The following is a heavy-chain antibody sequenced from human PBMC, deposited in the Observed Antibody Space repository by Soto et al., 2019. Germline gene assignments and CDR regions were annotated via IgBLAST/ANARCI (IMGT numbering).Heavy chain of an antibody. CDR1: GGPLSSFY. CDR2: IYYTGST. Sequence: SETLSLTCNSSGGPLSSFYYSWIRQAPGKGLEWIGYIYYTGSTNYNPSLKSRVTMSVDTSKNQFSLKLTSVTAADTAVYLCAVTRGGAHPHDIWGQGTMVTVSS. CDR3: AVTRGGAHPHDI. V-gene: IGHV4-59*01. D-gene: IGHD2-21*02. J-gene: IGHJ3*02.